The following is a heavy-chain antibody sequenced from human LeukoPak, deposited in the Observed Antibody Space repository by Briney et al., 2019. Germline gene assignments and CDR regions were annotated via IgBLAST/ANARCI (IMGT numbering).Heavy chain of an antibody. D-gene: IGHD3-10*01. CDR2: TYYRSKWYN. CDR3: AGDYGSGSYYKI. Sequence: SQTLSLTCAVSGDRVSSNSAAWSWIRQSPSRGLEWLGRTYYRSKWYNDYAVSVKSRMTIHPDTSKNQFSLELNSVTPEDTAVYFCAGDYGSGSYYKIWGQGTLVTVSS. V-gene: IGHV6-1*01. J-gene: IGHJ4*02. CDR1: GDRVSSNSAA.